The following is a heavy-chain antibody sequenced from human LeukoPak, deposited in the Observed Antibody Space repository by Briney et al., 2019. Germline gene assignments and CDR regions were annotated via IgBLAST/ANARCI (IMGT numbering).Heavy chain of an antibody. V-gene: IGHV4-59*01. J-gene: IGHJ5*02. CDR2: ISYSGST. Sequence: SETLSLTCTVCGGSINNYYWIWIRQPPGKGLEWIGHISYSGSTSYNPSLKSRVTISVDTSKNQFSLKVTSVTAADTAVYYCARGHDGVVGWFAPWGRGTLVTVSS. CDR3: ARGHDGVVGWFAP. D-gene: IGHD2-15*01. CDR1: GGSINNYY.